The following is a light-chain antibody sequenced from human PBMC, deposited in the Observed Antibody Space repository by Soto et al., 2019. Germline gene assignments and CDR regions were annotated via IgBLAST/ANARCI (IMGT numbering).Light chain of an antibody. J-gene: IGKJ4*01. Sequence: DIVLTQSPATLSVSPGERATLSCRASQSVSRNLAWYQHKLGQAPRLLIYDASTRVTGIPARFSGSGSGTDFTLTISYLKSEDFGVYYCQQYNNGPPPVTFGGGTKVEIK. CDR2: DAS. CDR1: QSVSRN. V-gene: IGKV3-15*01. CDR3: QQYNNGPPPVT.